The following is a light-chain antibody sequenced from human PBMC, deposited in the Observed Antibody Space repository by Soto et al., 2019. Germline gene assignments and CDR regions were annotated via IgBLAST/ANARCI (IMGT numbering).Light chain of an antibody. V-gene: IGKV1-5*03. CDR1: RSISSW. CDR2: KAS. CDR3: QQYNSSPWT. Sequence: DIQMTQSPSTLSASVGDRVTVTCRASRSISSWVAWYQQKPGKAPKLLIYKASALESGVPSRFSGSGSGTEFTLTICRLQPDDFATYYCQQYNSSPWTFGQGTKVDIK. J-gene: IGKJ1*01.